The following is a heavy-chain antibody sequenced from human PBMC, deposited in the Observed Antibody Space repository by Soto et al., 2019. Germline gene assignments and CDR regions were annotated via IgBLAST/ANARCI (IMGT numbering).Heavy chain of an antibody. J-gene: IGHJ5*02. D-gene: IGHD2-2*01. CDR3: ARDVTSNHNCFAL. CDR2: IYYTGRT. V-gene: IGHV4-31*02. CDR1: GGSLKSGGYY. Sequence: QVQLQESGPGLVKPSQTLSLTCTVSGGSLKSGGYYWSWIRQHPGRGLEWIGYIYYTGRTYYNPSLGCRVTFSVDTSKTQFSLKLSSVTAAATAVYYCARDVTSNHNCFALWGPGALVTVSS.